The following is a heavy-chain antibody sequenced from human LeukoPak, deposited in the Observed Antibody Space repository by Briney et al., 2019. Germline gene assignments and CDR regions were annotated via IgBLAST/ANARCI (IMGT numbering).Heavy chain of an antibody. CDR2: ISSNGGST. Sequence: GGSLRLSCAASGFTFSSYAMSWVRQAPGKGLEWVSSISSNGGSTYYADSVKGRFTISRDNSKNTLYLQMNSLRAEDTAVYYCARGVSSGHLYFDYWGQGTLATVSS. V-gene: IGHV3-23*01. D-gene: IGHD6-19*01. J-gene: IGHJ4*02. CDR1: GFTFSSYA. CDR3: ARGVSSGHLYFDY.